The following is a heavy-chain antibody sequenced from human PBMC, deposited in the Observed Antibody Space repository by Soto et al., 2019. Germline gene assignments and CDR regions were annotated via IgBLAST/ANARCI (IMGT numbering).Heavy chain of an antibody. Sequence: EVQLVESGGGLVKPGGSLRLSCAASGFTFSSYSMNWVRQAPGKGLELVSSISSSSSYIYYADSVKGRFTISRDNAKNSLYLQMNSLRAEDTAVYYCARCEGDHDSSGYGPYGMDVWGQGTTVTVSS. CDR3: ARCEGDHDSSGYGPYGMDV. V-gene: IGHV3-21*01. D-gene: IGHD3-22*01. CDR2: ISSSSSYI. CDR1: GFTFSSYS. J-gene: IGHJ6*02.